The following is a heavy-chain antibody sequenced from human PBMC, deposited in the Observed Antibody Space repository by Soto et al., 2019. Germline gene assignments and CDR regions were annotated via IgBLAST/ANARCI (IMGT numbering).Heavy chain of an antibody. CDR2: ISSSGSTI. D-gene: IGHD5-12*01. V-gene: IGHV3-48*03. CDR3: AREMWGGYNGYGTVYGMDV. Sequence: GGSLRLSCAASGFTFSSYEMNWVRQAPGKGLEWVSYISSSGSTIYYADSVKGRFTISRDNAKNSLYLQMNSLRAEDTAVYYCAREMWGGYNGYGTVYGMDVWGQGTTVTVSS. J-gene: IGHJ6*02. CDR1: GFTFSSYE.